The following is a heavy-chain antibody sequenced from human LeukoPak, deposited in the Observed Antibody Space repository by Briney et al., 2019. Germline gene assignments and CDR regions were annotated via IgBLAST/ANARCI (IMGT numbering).Heavy chain of an antibody. CDR3: ARGAPDYADY. J-gene: IGHJ4*02. CDR2: IQSISSTI. Sequence: GGSLRLSCAASRFTFRDYNMNWVRQAPGKGPEWVSYIQSISSTIYYSDSVKGRFTISRDNAKNSLYLQMNSLRAEDTAVYYCARGAPDYADYWGQGTLVTVSS. CDR1: RFTFRDYN. V-gene: IGHV3-48*04.